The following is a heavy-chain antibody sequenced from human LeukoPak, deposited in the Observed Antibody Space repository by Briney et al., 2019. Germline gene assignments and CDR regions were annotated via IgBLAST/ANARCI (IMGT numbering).Heavy chain of an antibody. CDR1: GFTFSSYA. J-gene: IGHJ4*02. CDR3: AKSPDYCTNGVCYLDY. V-gene: IGHV3-30-3*02. CDR2: ISYDGSNK. D-gene: IGHD2-8*01. Sequence: GRSLRLSCAASGFTFSSYAMRWVRQAPGKGLEWVAVISYDGSNKYYADSVKGRFTISRDNSKDTLYLQMNSLRAEDTAVYYCAKSPDYCTNGVCYLDYWGQGTLVTVSS.